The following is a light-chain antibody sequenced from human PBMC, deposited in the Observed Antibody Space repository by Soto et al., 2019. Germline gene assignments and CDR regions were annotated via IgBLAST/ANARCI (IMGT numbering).Light chain of an antibody. Sequence: QSALTQPASVSGSPGQSITISCTGTSSDIGGYNYVSWYQQHPGKAPKLLIYGVSYRPSGVSVRFSGSKSGNTASLTISGLQAEDEADYYCSSYTTSRTWVFGGGTKLTVL. CDR3: SSYTTSRTWV. V-gene: IGLV2-14*01. J-gene: IGLJ3*02. CDR1: SSDIGGYNY. CDR2: GVS.